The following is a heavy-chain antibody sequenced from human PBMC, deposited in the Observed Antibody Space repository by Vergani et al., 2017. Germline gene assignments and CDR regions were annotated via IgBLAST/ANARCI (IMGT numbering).Heavy chain of an antibody. CDR1: GGTFSSYA. Sequence: QVQLVQSGAEVKKPGSSVKVSCKASGGTFSSYAISWVRQAPGQGLEWMGGIIPIFGTANYAQKFQGRVTITADESTSTAYMELNSLRTDDTATYYCAKHFRGWGIDYWGQGTQVIVSS. V-gene: IGHV1-69*12. CDR2: IIPIFGTA. J-gene: IGHJ4*02. CDR3: AKHFRGWGIDY. D-gene: IGHD3-16*01.